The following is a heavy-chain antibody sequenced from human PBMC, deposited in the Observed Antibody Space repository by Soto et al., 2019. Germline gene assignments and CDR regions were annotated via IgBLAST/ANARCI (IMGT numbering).Heavy chain of an antibody. J-gene: IGHJ5*02. CDR2: IYSSGST. Sequence: QVQLQESGPGLVKPSQTLSLTCTVSGGSISSGDYYWSWIRQPPGKGLEWIGYIYSSGSTYYNPALRSRVTISVDTSKTQFSLKLSSVTAADTAVYYCAREGEYYYGSGVRRNWFDPWGQGTLVTVSS. CDR1: GGSISSGDYY. D-gene: IGHD3-10*01. CDR3: AREGEYYYGSGVRRNWFDP. V-gene: IGHV4-30-4*01.